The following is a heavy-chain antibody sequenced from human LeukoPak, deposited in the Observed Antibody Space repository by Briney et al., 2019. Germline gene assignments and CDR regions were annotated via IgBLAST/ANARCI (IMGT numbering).Heavy chain of an antibody. CDR2: IIPILGIA. J-gene: IGHJ4*02. V-gene: IGHV1-69*04. Sequence: EASVKVSCKASGGTFSSYAISWVRQAPGQGLEWMGRIIPILGIANYAQKFQGRVTITADKSTSAAYMELSSLRSEDTAVYYCASDYGGNSADYWGQGTLVTVSS. D-gene: IGHD4-23*01. CDR1: GGTFSSYA. CDR3: ASDYGGNSADY.